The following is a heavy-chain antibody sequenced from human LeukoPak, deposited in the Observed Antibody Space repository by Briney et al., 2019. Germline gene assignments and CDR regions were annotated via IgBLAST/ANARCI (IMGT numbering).Heavy chain of an antibody. D-gene: IGHD5-24*01. CDR3: ARETGYNPNFDY. J-gene: IGHJ4*02. CDR2: IYYSGST. V-gene: IGHV4-30-4*01. Sequence: SSQSLSLTCTVSGGSISSGDYYWSWLRQPPGKGLEWIGYIYYSGSTYYNPSLKSRVTISVDTSKNQFSLKLSSVTAADTAVYYCARETGYNPNFDYWGQGTLVTVSS. CDR1: GGSISSGDYY.